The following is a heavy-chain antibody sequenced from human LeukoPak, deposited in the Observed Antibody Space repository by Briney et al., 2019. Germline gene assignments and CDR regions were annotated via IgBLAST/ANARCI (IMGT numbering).Heavy chain of an antibody. V-gene: IGHV3-7*01. J-gene: IGHJ4*02. CDR1: GFTFSTYW. Sequence: GGSLRLSCAASGFTFSTYWMSWVRQAPGKGLEWVANIKQAGSEKYYVDSVKGRFTISRDNALNSLYLQMNSLRAEDTAVYYCARGVYGYSSSWYHDYWGQGTLVTVSS. D-gene: IGHD6-13*01. CDR3: ARGVYGYSSSWYHDY. CDR2: IKQAGSEK.